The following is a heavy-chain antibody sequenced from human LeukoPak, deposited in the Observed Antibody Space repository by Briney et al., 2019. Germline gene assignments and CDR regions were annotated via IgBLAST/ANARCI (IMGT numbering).Heavy chain of an antibody. D-gene: IGHD5-18*01. CDR2: IIRILGRT. V-gene: IGHV1-69*10. CDR3: ARSGYSYGPGYYYYYGMDV. J-gene: IGHJ6*02. Sequence: ASVKLSCTASGGTFSSYAMSWVRQAPGQGLGWVSGIIRILGRTNYADNLKGRVTITRDRSTNTAYLQMNSLRAEDTAVYYCARSGYSYGPGYYYYYGMDVWGQGTTVTVSS. CDR1: GGTFSSYA.